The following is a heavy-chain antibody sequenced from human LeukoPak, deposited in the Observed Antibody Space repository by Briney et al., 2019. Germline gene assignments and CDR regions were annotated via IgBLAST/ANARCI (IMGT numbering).Heavy chain of an antibody. CDR3: ARAYDSSGYSLRKGPGYFDY. Sequence: SQTLSLTCTVSGGSISSGSYYWSWIRQPAGKGLEWIGRIYTSGSTNYNPSLKSRVTISVDTSKNQFSLKLSSVTAADTAVYYCARAYDSSGYSLRKGPGYFDYWGQGTLVTVSS. CDR2: IYTSGST. J-gene: IGHJ4*02. CDR1: GGSISSGSYY. V-gene: IGHV4-61*02. D-gene: IGHD3-22*01.